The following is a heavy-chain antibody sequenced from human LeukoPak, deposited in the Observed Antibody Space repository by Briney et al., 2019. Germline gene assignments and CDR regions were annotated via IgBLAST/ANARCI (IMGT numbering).Heavy chain of an antibody. J-gene: IGHJ4*02. CDR3: AKESPVFDY. CDR1: GFTFSSWT. Sequence: GGSLRLSCAASGFTFSSWTMTWVRQAPGKGLEWVSLISGSGGSAYYADSVKGRFTISRDNSKNTLYLQMNRLRAEDTAVYYCAKESPVFDYWGQGTLVTVSS. CDR2: ISGSGGSA. V-gene: IGHV3-23*01.